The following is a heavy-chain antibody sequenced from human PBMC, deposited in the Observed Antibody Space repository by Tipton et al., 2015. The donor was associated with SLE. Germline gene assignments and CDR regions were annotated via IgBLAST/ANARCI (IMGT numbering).Heavy chain of an antibody. CDR1: GGSISSGSYY. Sequence: TLSLTCTVSGGSISSGSYYWSWIRQPAGKGLEWIGRIYTSGKTNYNPSLRGRVTISVDTSKNQFSLKLSSVTAADTAVYYCARLEVAHFNYWDQGTLVTVSS. V-gene: IGHV4-61*02. J-gene: IGHJ4*02. CDR3: ARLEVAHFNY. D-gene: IGHD6-19*01. CDR2: IYTSGKT.